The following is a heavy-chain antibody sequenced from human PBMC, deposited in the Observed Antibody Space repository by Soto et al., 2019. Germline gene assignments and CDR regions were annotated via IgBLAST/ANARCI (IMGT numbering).Heavy chain of an antibody. CDR1: GGTFSSHA. Sequence: ASVKVSCKASGGTFSSHAISWVRQAAGRGLEWMGGTIPIFGTTNYAQNFRARVTITEDESTSTAYMELSSLTSEETAVYYCGSVGYCSSTNCLFYYYHYGMDVWGQGTTVTVSS. CDR2: TIPIFGTT. J-gene: IGHJ6*02. CDR3: GSVGYCSSTNCLFYYYHYGMDV. V-gene: IGHV1-69*13. D-gene: IGHD2-2*03.